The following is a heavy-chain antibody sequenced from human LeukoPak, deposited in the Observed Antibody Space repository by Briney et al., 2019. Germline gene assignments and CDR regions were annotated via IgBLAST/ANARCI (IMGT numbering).Heavy chain of an antibody. CDR3: ARRLYDFWSGYLDY. CDR2: IYYSGST. CDR1: GDSISSGNYY. J-gene: IGHJ4*02. D-gene: IGHD3-3*01. Sequence: SETLSLTCTVSGDSISSGNYYWSWIRQPPGKGLEWIGSIYYSGSTYYNPSLKSRVTISVDTSKNQFSLKLSSVTAADTAVYYCARRLYDFWSGYLDYWGQGTLVTVSS. V-gene: IGHV4-39*01.